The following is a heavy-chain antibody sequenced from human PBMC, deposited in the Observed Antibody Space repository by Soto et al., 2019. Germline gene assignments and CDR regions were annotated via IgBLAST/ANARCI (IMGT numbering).Heavy chain of an antibody. CDR1: GYTFTSYG. CDR2: ISAYNGNT. D-gene: IGHD6-19*01. J-gene: IGHJ4*02. CDR3: PRSASQYSSRCLFDY. Sequence: QVQLVQSGAEVKKPGASVKVSCKASGYTFTSYGISWVRQAPGQGLEWMGWISAYNGNTNYAQKVQGRVTMTTDTSPSTPYMELRTLTSDDTAVYYCPRSASQYSSRCLFDYCGQGTLVTVSS. V-gene: IGHV1-18*01.